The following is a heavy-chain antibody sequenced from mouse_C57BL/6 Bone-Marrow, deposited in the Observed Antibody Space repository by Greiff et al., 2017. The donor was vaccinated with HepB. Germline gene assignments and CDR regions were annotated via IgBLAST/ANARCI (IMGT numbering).Heavy chain of an antibody. J-gene: IGHJ3*01. CDR2: ISYDGSN. V-gene: IGHV3-6*01. Sequence: LQESGPGLVKPSPSLSLTCSVTGYSITSGYYWNWIRQFPGNKLEWMGYISYDGSNNYNPSLKNRISITRDTSKNQFFLKLNSVTTEDTATYYCARDAYWGQGTLVTVSA. CDR1: GYSITSGYY. CDR3: ARDAY.